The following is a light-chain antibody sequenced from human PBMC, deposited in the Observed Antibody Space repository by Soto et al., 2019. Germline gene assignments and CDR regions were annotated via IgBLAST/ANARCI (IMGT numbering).Light chain of an antibody. CDR1: QSVDKY. V-gene: IGKV3-11*01. J-gene: IGKJ4*01. CDR2: DAS. Sequence: EIVLTQSPATLSFSPGERATLSCRASQSVDKYLVWYQQKPGQAPRLLIYDASSRATGIPARLSGSGSGTDFSLTITSLEPEDFAVYYCQQRTIWPLTFGGGTKLEIK. CDR3: QQRTIWPLT.